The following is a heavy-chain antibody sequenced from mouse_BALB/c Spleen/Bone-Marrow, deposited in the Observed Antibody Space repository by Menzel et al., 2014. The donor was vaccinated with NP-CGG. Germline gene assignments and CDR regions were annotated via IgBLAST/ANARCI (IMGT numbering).Heavy chain of an antibody. CDR1: GYTFTSYW. CDR2: IYPSDSYT. D-gene: IGHD1-1*01. Sequence: VKLQESGAELVRPGASVKLSCKASGYTFTSYWINWVKQRPGQGLQWIGNIYPSDSYTNYNQKFKDKATLTVDKSSGTAYMQLSSPTSEDSAVYYCTRGDYYGSSSFAYWGQGTLVTVST. V-gene: IGHV1-69*02. J-gene: IGHJ3*01. CDR3: TRGDYYGSSSFAY.